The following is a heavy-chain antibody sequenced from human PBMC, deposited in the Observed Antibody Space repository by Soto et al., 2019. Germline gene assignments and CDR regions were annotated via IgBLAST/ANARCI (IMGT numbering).Heavy chain of an antibody. V-gene: IGHV1-3*05. D-gene: IGHD3-22*01. CDR1: GYTFTSYA. Sequence: QVQLVQSGAEEKKPGASVKVSCKASGYTFTSYAVHWVRQAPGQRLEWMGWINAGNGNTKYSQKFQGRVTSTRDTSASTAYMELSSLRSEDTAVYYCARGSGYYYWDDYWGQGTLVTVSS. CDR2: INAGNGNT. CDR3: ARGSGYYYWDDY. J-gene: IGHJ4*02.